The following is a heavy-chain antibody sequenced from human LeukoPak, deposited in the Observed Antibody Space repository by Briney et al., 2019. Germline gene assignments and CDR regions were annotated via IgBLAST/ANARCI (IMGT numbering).Heavy chain of an antibody. CDR1: GFTFSTYA. Sequence: APSLRLSCTASGFTFSTYAMSWDRQLQGKGLECVSTVSGGASNTYYADSVKGRFTISRDNSKNTLYLQMNSLRAEDTAVYYCAQSREIAVFGVVKPDYWGQGTLVTVSS. V-gene: IGHV3-23*01. J-gene: IGHJ4*02. CDR3: AQSREIAVFGVVKPDY. CDR2: VSGGASNT. D-gene: IGHD3-3*01.